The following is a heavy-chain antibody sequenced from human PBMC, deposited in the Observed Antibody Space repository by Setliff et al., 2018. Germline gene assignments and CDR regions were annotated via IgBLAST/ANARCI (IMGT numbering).Heavy chain of an antibody. CDR2: INPSGGLT. J-gene: IGHJ6*03. CDR3: ARADYIRYFYMDA. CDR1: GYTLTNYY. D-gene: IGHD4-4*01. Sequence: GASVKVSCKASGYTLTNYYMHWVRQAPGQGLEWMGIINPSGGLTRYAQKFQGKVTMTRDTSTSTVYMEVSSLRSEDTAVYYCARADYIRYFYMDAWGKGTTVTVSS. V-gene: IGHV1-46*01.